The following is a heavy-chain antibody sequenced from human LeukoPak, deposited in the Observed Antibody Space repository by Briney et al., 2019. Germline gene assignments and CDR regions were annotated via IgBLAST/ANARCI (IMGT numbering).Heavy chain of an antibody. CDR2: ISGSGGST. CDR1: GFTFSSYS. Sequence: GGSLRLSCAASGFTFSSYSMNWVRQAPGKGLEWVSAISGSGGSTYYADSVKGRFTISRDNSKNTVYLQMNSLRAEDTAVYYCAKGHIVVVTAIFFDYWGQGTLVTVSS. CDR3: AKGHIVVVTAIFFDY. D-gene: IGHD2-21*02. J-gene: IGHJ4*02. V-gene: IGHV3-23*01.